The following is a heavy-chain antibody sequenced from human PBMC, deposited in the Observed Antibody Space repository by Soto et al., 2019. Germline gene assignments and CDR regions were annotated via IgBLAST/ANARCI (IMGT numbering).Heavy chain of an antibody. CDR3: ARHTTTVIYFDY. CDR1: GGSISTSSYY. J-gene: IGHJ4*02. Sequence: QLQLQESGPGLVKSSETLSLTCTVSGGSISTSSYYWGWIRQSPGKGLEWIGSVYYSGSTYYNPSLKSRVTISVDTSKNQFSLNLTSAAAAETSVYYCARHTTTVIYFDYWGQGILVTVSS. D-gene: IGHD4-17*01. CDR2: VYYSGST. V-gene: IGHV4-39*01.